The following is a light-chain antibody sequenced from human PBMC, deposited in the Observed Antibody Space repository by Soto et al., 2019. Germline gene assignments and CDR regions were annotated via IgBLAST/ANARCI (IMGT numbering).Light chain of an antibody. J-gene: IGKJ5*01. CDR2: GAS. CDR1: QSVRSNF. CDR3: QQYGISPIT. V-gene: IGKV3-20*01. Sequence: EIVLTQSPGTLSLSPGERGTLSCRASQSVRSNFLAWYQQKPGQAPRLLIFGASTRATDIPDRFSGSGSGTDFTLIISRLEPEDFAVYYCQQYGISPITFGQGTRLEIK.